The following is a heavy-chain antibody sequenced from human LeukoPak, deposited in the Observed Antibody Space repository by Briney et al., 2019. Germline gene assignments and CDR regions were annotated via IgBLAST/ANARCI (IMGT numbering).Heavy chain of an antibody. D-gene: IGHD6-19*01. CDR2: ISWNSGSI. CDR1: GFTFDDYA. CDR3: AKRGGSGWDHDAFDI. J-gene: IGHJ3*02. Sequence: GGSLRLSCAASGFTFDDYAMHWVRQAPGKGLEWVSGISWNSGSIGYADSVKGRFTISRDNAKNSLYLQMNSLRAEDTALYYCAKRGGSGWDHDAFDIWGQGTMVTVSP. V-gene: IGHV3-9*01.